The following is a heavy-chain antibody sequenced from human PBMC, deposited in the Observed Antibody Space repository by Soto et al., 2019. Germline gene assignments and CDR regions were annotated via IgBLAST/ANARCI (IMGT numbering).Heavy chain of an antibody. D-gene: IGHD2-2*02. Sequence: QVQLVQSGAEVKKPGASVKVSCKASGYTFTGYYMHWVRQAPGQGLEWMGWINPNSGGTNYAQKVQGRVTMTRDTSISTAYMELSRLRSDDTAVYYCARDGPAAIGGYYGMDVWGQGTTVTVSS. CDR3: ARDGPAAIGGYYGMDV. V-gene: IGHV1-2*02. CDR2: INPNSGGT. J-gene: IGHJ6*02. CDR1: GYTFTGYY.